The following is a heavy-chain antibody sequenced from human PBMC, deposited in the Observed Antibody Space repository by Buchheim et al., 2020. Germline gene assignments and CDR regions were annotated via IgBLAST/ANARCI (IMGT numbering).Heavy chain of an antibody. D-gene: IGHD2-15*01. CDR3: AREKLLLLDY. J-gene: IGHJ4*02. V-gene: IGHV4-59*01. CDR2: IYYSGST. CDR1: GGSISSSY. Sequence: QVQLQESGPGLVKPSETLSLTCTVSGGSISSSYCSWIRQPPGKGLEWIGYIYYSGSTNYNPSLKSRVTISVDTSKNQFSLKLSSVTAADTAVYYCAREKLLLLDYWGQGTL.